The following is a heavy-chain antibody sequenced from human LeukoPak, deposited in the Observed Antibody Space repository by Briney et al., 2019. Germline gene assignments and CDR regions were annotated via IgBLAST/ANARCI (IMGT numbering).Heavy chain of an antibody. CDR3: AKVKDYDILTGYYGYYGMDV. D-gene: IGHD3-9*01. J-gene: IGHJ6*02. CDR2: ISGGGGST. V-gene: IGHV3-23*01. Sequence: GGSLRPSCAASGFTFSSYAMGWVRPAPGKGLGWVPAISGGGGSTYYADSVKGRFTISRDNSKNTLYLQMNSLRAEDTAVYYCAKVKDYDILTGYYGYYGMDVWGQGTTVTVSS. CDR1: GFTFSSYA.